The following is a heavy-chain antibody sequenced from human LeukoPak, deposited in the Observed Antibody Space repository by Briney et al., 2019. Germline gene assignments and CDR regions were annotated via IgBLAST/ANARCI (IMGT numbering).Heavy chain of an antibody. Sequence: GGSLRLSCAASGFTFSDYYMSWIRQAPGKGLEWVSYISSSGSTIDYADSVKGRFTISRDNARNSLYLQMNSLRAEDTAVYYCARFRLTVTTYAHLDYWGQGTLVTVSS. D-gene: IGHD4-17*01. V-gene: IGHV3-11*01. J-gene: IGHJ4*02. CDR1: GFTFSDYY. CDR3: ARFRLTVTTYAHLDY. CDR2: ISSSGSTI.